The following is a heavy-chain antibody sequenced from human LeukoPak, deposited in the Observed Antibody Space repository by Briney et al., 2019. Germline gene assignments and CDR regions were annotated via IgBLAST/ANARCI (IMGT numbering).Heavy chain of an antibody. D-gene: IGHD3-10*01. CDR2: INHSGST. V-gene: IGHV4-34*01. CDR1: GESFSGYY. Sequence: PSETLSLTCAVYGESFSGYYWSWIRQPPGKGLEWIGEINHSGSTNYNPSLKSRVTISVDTSKNQFSLKLSSVTAADTAVYYCARHQTRNIVLLWFGGLDYWGQGTLVTVSS. J-gene: IGHJ4*02. CDR3: ARHQTRNIVLLWFGGLDY.